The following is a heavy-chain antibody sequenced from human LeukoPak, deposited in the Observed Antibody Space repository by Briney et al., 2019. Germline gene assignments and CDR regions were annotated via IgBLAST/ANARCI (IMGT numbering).Heavy chain of an antibody. Sequence: GGSLRLSCAASGFTFSHYAMSWVRQAPGKGLEWVSAMSGSGRSTYYADSVKGRFTISRDNSKNTLYLHMNSLRAEDTAVYYCAIPYSDYGLDHWGQGTLVTVSS. J-gene: IGHJ4*02. V-gene: IGHV3-23*01. CDR3: AIPYSDYGLDH. CDR1: GFTFSHYA. D-gene: IGHD4/OR15-4a*01. CDR2: MSGSGRST.